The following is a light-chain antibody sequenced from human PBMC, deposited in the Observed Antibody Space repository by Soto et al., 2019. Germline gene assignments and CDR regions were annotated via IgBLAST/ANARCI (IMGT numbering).Light chain of an antibody. V-gene: IGLV2-14*01. Sequence: QSALTQPASVSGSPGQSITISCTGTSSDVGGYNYVSWYQQHPGKAPKLMIYEVSNRPSGVSNRFSGSKSGNTASLTISGLRAEEGADNYCSSYTSSSTLVFGTGPKLTV. CDR1: SSDVGGYNY. CDR3: SSYTSSSTLV. J-gene: IGLJ1*01. CDR2: EVS.